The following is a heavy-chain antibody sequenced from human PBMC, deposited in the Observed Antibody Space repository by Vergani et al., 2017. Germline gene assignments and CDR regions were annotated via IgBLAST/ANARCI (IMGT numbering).Heavy chain of an antibody. J-gene: IGHJ6*02. D-gene: IGHD4-23*01. Sequence: EVQLLESGGNLIQPGGSLRLSCVASGFTFSSYAMTWVRLAPGKGLQWVSAISGSGGNTFCTDSVRGRFTISRDNYKDTLYLQMSSLRVEDTAIYYCAKARDPNCKGGNCYSYYYGLDLWGQGTTVTVSS. CDR2: ISGSGGNT. CDR1: GFTFSSYA. CDR3: AKARDPNCKGGNCYSYYYGLDL. V-gene: IGHV3-23*01.